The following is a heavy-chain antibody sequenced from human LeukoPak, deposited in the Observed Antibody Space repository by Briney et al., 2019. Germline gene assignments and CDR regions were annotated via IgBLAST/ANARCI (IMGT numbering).Heavy chain of an antibody. CDR2: INWNGGST. J-gene: IGHJ4*02. CDR3: ARDDAAVLYSSSWFLDY. V-gene: IGHV3-20*04. CDR1: GFTFDDYG. Sequence: PGGSPRLSCAASGFTFDDYGMSWVRQAPGKGLEWVSGINWNGGSTGYADSVKGRFTISRDNAKNSLYLQMNSLRAEDTALYYCARDDAAVLYSSSWFLDYWGQGTLVTVSS. D-gene: IGHD6-13*01.